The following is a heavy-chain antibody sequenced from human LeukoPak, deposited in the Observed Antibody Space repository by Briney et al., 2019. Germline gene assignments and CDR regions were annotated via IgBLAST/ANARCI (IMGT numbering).Heavy chain of an antibody. J-gene: IGHJ4*02. D-gene: IGHD6-19*01. CDR1: GYTFTSHY. CDR3: ARDGVAGTYYFDY. V-gene: IGHV1-46*01. Sequence: ASVEVSCKASGYTFTSHYIHWLRHAPGQGLEWMGIINPSGVSTSYPQKFQGRVTLTRDTSTSTVYMELNSLRSEDTAVYFCARDGVAGTYYFDYWGQGTLVTVSS. CDR2: INPSGVST.